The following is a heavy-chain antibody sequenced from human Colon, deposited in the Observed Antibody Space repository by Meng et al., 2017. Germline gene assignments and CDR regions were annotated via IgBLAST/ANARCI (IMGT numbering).Heavy chain of an antibody. Sequence: VQWRESGPGLVKPSETLSLACSVSGASVSVNSYWSWVRQPPGRGLEWIGQIDHRGSAYYRPSLNSRVTMSLDKSRNQFSLRLTSVTAADTAVYYCARHGGYYQDFWGQGTLVTVSS. CDR1: GASVSVNSY. J-gene: IGHJ4*02. V-gene: IGHV4-4*02. CDR3: ARHGGYYQDF. D-gene: IGHD4-23*01. CDR2: IDHRGSA.